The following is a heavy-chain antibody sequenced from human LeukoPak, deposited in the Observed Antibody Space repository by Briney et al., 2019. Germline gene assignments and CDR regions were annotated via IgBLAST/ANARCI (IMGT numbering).Heavy chain of an antibody. CDR3: ARDFTLLGAFDI. J-gene: IGHJ3*02. D-gene: IGHD3-16*01. Sequence: PSETLSLTCTVSGYSISSGYYWSWIRQPPGKGLEWIGYIYHSGSTYYNPSLKSRVTISVDRSKNQFSLKLSSVTAADTAVYYCARDFTLLGAFDIWGQGTMVTVSS. CDR2: IYHSGST. CDR1: GYSISSGYY. V-gene: IGHV4-38-2*02.